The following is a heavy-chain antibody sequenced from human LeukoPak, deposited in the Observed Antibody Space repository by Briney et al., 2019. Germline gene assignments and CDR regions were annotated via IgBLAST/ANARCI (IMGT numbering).Heavy chain of an antibody. V-gene: IGHV1-46*03. CDR1: GYTFTGYY. J-gene: IGHJ4*02. CDR2: INPSGGST. CDR3: ARSSGWYFCDY. Sequence: VASVKVSCKASGYTFTGYYMHWVRQAPGQGLEWMGIINPSGGSTSYAQKFQGRVTMTRDTSTSTVYIELSSLRSEDTAVYYCARSSGWYFCDYWGQGTLVTVSS. D-gene: IGHD6-19*01.